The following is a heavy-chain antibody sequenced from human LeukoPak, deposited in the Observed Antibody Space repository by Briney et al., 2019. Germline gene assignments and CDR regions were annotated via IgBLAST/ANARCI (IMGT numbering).Heavy chain of an antibody. CDR3: AKVRGSSWYLAFDI. CDR2: IRFDGSTK. Sequence: GGSLRLSCAASGFTFSSYGMHWVRQAPGKGLEWVAFIRFDGSTKYYADSVKGRFTISRDNSKNTLYLQMNSLRAEDTAVYYCAKVRGSSWYLAFDIWGQGTMVTVSS. CDR1: GFTFSSYG. D-gene: IGHD6-13*01. V-gene: IGHV3-30*02. J-gene: IGHJ3*02.